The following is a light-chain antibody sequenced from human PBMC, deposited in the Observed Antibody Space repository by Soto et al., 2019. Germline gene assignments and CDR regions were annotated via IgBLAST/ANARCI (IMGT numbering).Light chain of an antibody. CDR2: ELR. CDR1: SSDVGGYNY. CDR3: STFAGNHNLV. Sequence: QSVLTQPPSASGSPGQSVTISCTGTSSDVGGYNYVSWYQQHPGKAPNVMISELRKRPSGVPDRFSVSKSGNTASLTVAGLQDEDEADYYCSTFAGNHNLVFGGGNKVTVL. J-gene: IGLJ2*01. V-gene: IGLV2-8*01.